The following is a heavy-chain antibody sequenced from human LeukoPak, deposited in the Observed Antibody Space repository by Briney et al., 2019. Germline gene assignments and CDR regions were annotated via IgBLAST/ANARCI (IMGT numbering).Heavy chain of an antibody. CDR1: GGSISSYY. J-gene: IGHJ5*02. CDR2: IYYSGST. CDR3: ARTSPFDP. V-gene: IGHV4-59*08. Sequence: SETLSLTCTVSGGSISSYYWSWIRQPPGKGLEWIGYIYYSGSTNYNPSLKSRVTISVDTSKNQFSLKLSSVTAADTAVYYCARTSPFDPWGQGTLVTVSS.